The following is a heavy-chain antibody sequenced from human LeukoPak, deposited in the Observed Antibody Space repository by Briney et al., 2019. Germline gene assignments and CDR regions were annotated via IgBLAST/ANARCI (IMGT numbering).Heavy chain of an antibody. J-gene: IGHJ4*02. CDR1: GGSISSSSYY. CDR2: IYYSGST. V-gene: IGHV4-39*01. D-gene: IGHD6-13*01. CDR3: ARRWIAAAGRFDY. Sequence: PSETLSLTCTVSGGSISSSSYYWGWIRQPPGKGLEWIASIYYSGSTYYNPSLKSRVTISVDTSKNQFSLKLSSVTAADTAVYYCARRWIAAAGRFDYWGQGTLVTVSS.